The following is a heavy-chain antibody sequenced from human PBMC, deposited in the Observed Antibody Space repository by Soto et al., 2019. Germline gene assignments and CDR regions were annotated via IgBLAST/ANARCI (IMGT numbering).Heavy chain of an antibody. V-gene: IGHV1-69*13. CDR1: GGTFSSYA. Sequence: SVKVSCKASGGTFSSYAISWVRQAPGQGLEWMGGIIPIFGTANYAQKFQGRVTITADESTSTAYMELSSLRSEDTAVYYCAKKNWGGDCYGFAYGGQETLVTAS. J-gene: IGHJ4*02. CDR3: AKKNWGGDCYGFAY. D-gene: IGHD2-21*02. CDR2: IIPIFGTA.